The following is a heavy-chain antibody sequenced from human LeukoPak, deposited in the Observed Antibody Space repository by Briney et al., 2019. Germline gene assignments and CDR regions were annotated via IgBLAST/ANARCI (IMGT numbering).Heavy chain of an antibody. CDR1: GYTFTGYY. Sequence: GASVKVSCKASGYTFTGYYMHWVRQAPGQGPEWMGWINPNSGGTNYAQKFQGRVTMTRDTSISTAYMELSRLRSDDTAVYYCARGGGELLWFGDLGDYFDYWGQGTLVTVSS. CDR3: ARGGGELLWFGDLGDYFDY. J-gene: IGHJ4*02. V-gene: IGHV1-2*02. CDR2: INPNSGGT. D-gene: IGHD3-10*01.